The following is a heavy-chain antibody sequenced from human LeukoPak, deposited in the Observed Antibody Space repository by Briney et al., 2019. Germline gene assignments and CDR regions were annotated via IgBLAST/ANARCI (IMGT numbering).Heavy chain of an antibody. CDR1: GFTFSTSW. CDR2: IKSDVRST. J-gene: IGHJ4*02. D-gene: IGHD2-21*02. CDR3: TAIRPDY. V-gene: IGHV3-74*01. Sequence: PGGSLRLSCAASGFTFSTSWMNWVRQAPGKGLVWVERIKSDVRSTDYADSVKGRFTISRDDANNILYLQMNSLRAEDTAVYYCTAIRPDYWGQGTVVTVSS.